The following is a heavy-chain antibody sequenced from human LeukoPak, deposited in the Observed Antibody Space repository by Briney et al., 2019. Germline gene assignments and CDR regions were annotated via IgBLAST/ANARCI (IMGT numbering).Heavy chain of an antibody. J-gene: IGHJ6*04. D-gene: IGHD3-10*01. CDR2: ISSNGGST. CDR1: GFTFSSYA. Sequence: PGGSLRLSCSASGFTFSSYAMHWVRQAPGKGLEYVSAISSNGGSTYYADSVKGRFTISGDNSKNTLYLQMSSLRAEDTAVYYCAKVHGSGEFLYYYYYYGMDVWGKGTTVTVSS. CDR3: AKVHGSGEFLYYYYYYGMDV. V-gene: IGHV3-64D*06.